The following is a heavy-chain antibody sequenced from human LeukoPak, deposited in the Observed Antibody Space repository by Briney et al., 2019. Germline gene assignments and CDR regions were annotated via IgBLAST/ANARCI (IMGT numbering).Heavy chain of an antibody. J-gene: IGHJ4*02. CDR3: AKIGAVAGHFDY. V-gene: IGHV3-30*02. CDR2: IRFDGSDK. CDR1: GFTFSRYV. Sequence: GGSLRLSCAASGFTFSRYVMHWVRQAPGKGLEWVAFIRFDGSDKYHADSVKGRFTISRDNSKNTVYLQMNSLRVEDTALYYCAKIGAVAGHFDYWGQGTLVTVSS. D-gene: IGHD6-19*01.